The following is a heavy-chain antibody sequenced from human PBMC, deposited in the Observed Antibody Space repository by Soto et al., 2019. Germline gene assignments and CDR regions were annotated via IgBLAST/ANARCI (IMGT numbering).Heavy chain of an antibody. Sequence: LRLSCAASGFTFSSYSMNWVRQAPGKGLEWVSYISSSSSTIYYADSVKGRFTISRDNAKNTLYLQMNSLRAEDTAVYYCVRGSAMVGKDYGMDVWGQGTTVTVSS. V-gene: IGHV3-48*01. CDR1: GFTFSSYS. D-gene: IGHD5-18*01. J-gene: IGHJ6*02. CDR3: VRGSAMVGKDYGMDV. CDR2: ISSSSSTI.